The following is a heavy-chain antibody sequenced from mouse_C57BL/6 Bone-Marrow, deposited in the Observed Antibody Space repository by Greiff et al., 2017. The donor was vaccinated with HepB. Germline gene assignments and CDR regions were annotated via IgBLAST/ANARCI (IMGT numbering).Heavy chain of an antibody. CDR3: ARDRSLYYYGSSPHYYAMDY. Sequence: DVKLVESGGGLVKPGGSLKLSCAASGFTFSSYAMSWVRQTPEKRLEWVATISDGGSYTYYPDNVKGRFTISRDNAKNNLYLQMSHLKSEDTAMYYCARDRSLYYYGSSPHYYAMDYWGQGTSVTVSS. CDR1: GFTFSSYA. V-gene: IGHV5-4*01. D-gene: IGHD1-1*01. CDR2: ISDGGSYT. J-gene: IGHJ4*01.